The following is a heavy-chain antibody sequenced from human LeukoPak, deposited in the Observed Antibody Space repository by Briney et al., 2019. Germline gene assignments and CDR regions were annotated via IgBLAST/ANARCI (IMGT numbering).Heavy chain of an antibody. CDR2: IGSSGTTR. D-gene: IGHD6-19*01. Sequence: PGGSLRLSCAASGFTFSSYAMHWVRQAPGKGLEWVSNIGSSGTTRYYADSVKGRFSISRDNAKNSLYLQMNSLRVEDTGVYYCALLAVASDFDYWGQGALVTVSS. CDR3: ALLAVASDFDY. V-gene: IGHV3-48*03. J-gene: IGHJ4*02. CDR1: GFTFSSYA.